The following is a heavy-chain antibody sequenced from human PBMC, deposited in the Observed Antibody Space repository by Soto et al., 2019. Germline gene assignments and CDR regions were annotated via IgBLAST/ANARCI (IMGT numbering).Heavy chain of an antibody. D-gene: IGHD3-10*01. V-gene: IGHV5-10-1*01. CDR2: IDPSDSYT. J-gene: IGHJ6*02. CDR1: GDSFTSYL. CDR3: ARPSLGLGSGDYYYGMEV. Sequence: XESLKIFRKGSGDSFTSYLLIWVRQMPGKGVEWMGRIDPSDSYTSYSPSFQGHVTISADKSISTAYLQWSSLKDSDTAMYYCARPSLGLGSGDYYYGMEVWGQGTTVTVS.